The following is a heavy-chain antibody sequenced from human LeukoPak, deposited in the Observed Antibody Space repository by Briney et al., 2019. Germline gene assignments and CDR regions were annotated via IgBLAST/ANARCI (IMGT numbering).Heavy chain of an antibody. CDR2: IYSGGST. Sequence: PGGSLRLSCAASGFTVSSNYMSWVRQAPGKGLEWVSVIYSGGSTYYADSVKGRFTISRDNSKNTLYLQMNSLRAEDTAVYYCAKDPLPYYDFWSGYSQVGYFDYWGQGTLVTVSS. D-gene: IGHD3-3*01. CDR1: GFTVSSNY. CDR3: AKDPLPYYDFWSGYSQVGYFDY. V-gene: IGHV3-66*01. J-gene: IGHJ4*02.